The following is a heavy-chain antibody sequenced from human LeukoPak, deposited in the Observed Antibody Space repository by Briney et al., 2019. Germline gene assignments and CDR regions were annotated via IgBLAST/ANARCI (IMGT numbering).Heavy chain of an antibody. CDR2: IYHSGST. D-gene: IGHD2-2*01. Sequence: SQTLSLTCAVSGGSISSGGYSWSWIRQPPGKGLEWIGYIYHSGSTYYNPFLKSRVTISVDRSKNQFSLKLSSVTAADTAVYYCARVCSSTSCYRTRLPARNNWFDPWGQGTLVTASS. J-gene: IGHJ5*02. V-gene: IGHV4-30-2*01. CDR1: GGSISSGGYS. CDR3: ARVCSSTSCYRTRLPARNNWFDP.